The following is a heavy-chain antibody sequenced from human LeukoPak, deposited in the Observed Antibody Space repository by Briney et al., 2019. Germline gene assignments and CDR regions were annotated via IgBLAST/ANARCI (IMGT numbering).Heavy chain of an antibody. CDR1: GITFSSYA. V-gene: IGHV3-30*18. D-gene: IGHD5-18*01. J-gene: IGHJ4*02. CDR2: ISYDGSNK. CDR3: AKLLTGGYSYGQNDC. Sequence: GGSLRLSCAASGITFSSYAMHWVRQAPGKGLEWVAVISYDGSNKYYADSVKGRFTISRDNSKNTLYLQMNSLRAEDTAVYYCAKLLTGGYSYGQNDCWGQGTLVTVSS.